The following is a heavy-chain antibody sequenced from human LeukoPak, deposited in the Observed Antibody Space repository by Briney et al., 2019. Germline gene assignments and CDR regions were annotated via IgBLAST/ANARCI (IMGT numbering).Heavy chain of an antibody. Sequence: GGSLRLSCAASGFTFSSYSMNWVRQAPGKGLEWVSSISSSSSYIYYADSVKGRFTIPRDNAKNSLYLQMNSLGAEDTAVYYCAREATIHDAFDIWGQGTMVTVSS. J-gene: IGHJ3*02. CDR3: AREATIHDAFDI. V-gene: IGHV3-21*01. CDR1: GFTFSSYS. D-gene: IGHD5-12*01. CDR2: ISSSSSYI.